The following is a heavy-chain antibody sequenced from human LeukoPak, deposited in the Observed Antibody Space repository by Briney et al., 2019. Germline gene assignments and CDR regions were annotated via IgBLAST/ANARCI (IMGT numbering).Heavy chain of an antibody. CDR1: GFTFSSYT. V-gene: IGHV3-48*01. Sequence: GGSLRLSCAASGFTFSSYTMNWVRQAPGKGLEWVSYISSTSSAIYYADSVKGRFTISRDNAKNSLYLQMNSLRVDDTAVYYCSTSPSWGVWGKGTTVTVSS. J-gene: IGHJ6*04. CDR2: ISSTSSAI. CDR3: STSPSWGV. D-gene: IGHD3-16*01.